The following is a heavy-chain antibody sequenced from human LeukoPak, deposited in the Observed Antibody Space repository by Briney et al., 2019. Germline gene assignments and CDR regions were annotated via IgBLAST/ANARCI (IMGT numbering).Heavy chain of an antibody. CDR2: IYHSGST. V-gene: IGHV4-30-2*01. CDR3: ARGYQSSGWSDY. D-gene: IGHD6-19*01. J-gene: IGHJ4*02. CDR1: GGSISSGGYY. Sequence: SETLSLTCTVSGGSISSGGYYWSWIRQPPGKGLEWIGYIYHSGSTYYNPSLKSRVTISVGRSKNQFSLKLSSVTAADTAVYYCARGYQSSGWSDYWGQGTLVTVSS.